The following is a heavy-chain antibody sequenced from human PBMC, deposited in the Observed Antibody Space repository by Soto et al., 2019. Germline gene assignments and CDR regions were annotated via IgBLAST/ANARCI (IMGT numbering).Heavy chain of an antibody. Sequence: QVQLQQWGAGLLKPSETLSLICAVYGGSFSGYYWSWIRQPPGKGLEWIGEINHSGSTNYSPSLKSRVTISVDTSKNQFFLKLRSVTAADTAVYYCARGRPRRDSYKYYFDYWGQGTLVTVSS. J-gene: IGHJ4*02. CDR2: INHSGST. D-gene: IGHD1-26*01. CDR1: GGSFSGYY. CDR3: ARGRPRRDSYKYYFDY. V-gene: IGHV4-34*01.